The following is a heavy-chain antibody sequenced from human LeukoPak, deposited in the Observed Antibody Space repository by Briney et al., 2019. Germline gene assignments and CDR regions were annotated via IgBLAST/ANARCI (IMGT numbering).Heavy chain of an antibody. CDR1: GFTVSSNY. CDR2: IYSGGGT. V-gene: IGHV3-66*01. J-gene: IGHJ4*02. CDR3: ARDVGYSYGIGYYFDY. Sequence: GGSLRLSCAASGFTVSSNYMSWVRQAPGKGLEWVSVIYSGGGTYYADSVKGRFTISRDNSKNTLYLQMNSLRAEDTAVYYCARDVGYSYGIGYYFDYWGQGTLVTVSS. D-gene: IGHD5-18*01.